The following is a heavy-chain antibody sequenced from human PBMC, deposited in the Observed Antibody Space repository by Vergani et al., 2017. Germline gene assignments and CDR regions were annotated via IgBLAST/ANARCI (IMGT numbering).Heavy chain of an antibody. Sequence: EVQVLESGGGLVQPGGSLRLSCAASGFTLSNYPMTWVRQAPGKGLEWVSAISANDDTYYADSVKGRFTVSRDNSKNTLYLQMNSLRAEDTAVYYCAKDRLRVSGVVVIAPRFYFDYWGQGTLVTVSS. D-gene: IGHD2-21*01. J-gene: IGHJ4*02. CDR1: GFTLSNYP. CDR3: AKDRLRVSGVVVIAPRFYFDY. V-gene: IGHV3-23*01. CDR2: ISANDDT.